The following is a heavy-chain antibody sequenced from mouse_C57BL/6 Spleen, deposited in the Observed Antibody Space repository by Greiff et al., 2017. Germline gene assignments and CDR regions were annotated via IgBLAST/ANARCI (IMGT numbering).Heavy chain of an antibody. CDR3: AKGGCYGSSVGAMDY. Sequence: VQLQQSVAELVRPGASVKLSCTASGFNIKNTYMHWVKQRPEQGLEWIGRIDPANGNTKYASKFQGKAPLTAATSSNTAYLQLSSLTSEDTAIYYCAKGGCYGSSVGAMDYWGQGTSVTVSS. CDR1: GFNIKNTY. CDR2: IDPANGNT. J-gene: IGHJ4*01. V-gene: IGHV14-3*01. D-gene: IGHD1-1*01.